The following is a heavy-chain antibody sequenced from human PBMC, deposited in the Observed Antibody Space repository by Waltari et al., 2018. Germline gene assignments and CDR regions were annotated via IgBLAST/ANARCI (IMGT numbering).Heavy chain of an antibody. D-gene: IGHD6-19*01. CDR1: GGSISSYY. J-gene: IGHJ5*02. V-gene: IGHV4-59*01. CDR3: ARSRQWLVPWFDP. Sequence: QVQLQESGPGLVKPSETLSLTCTVSGGSISSYYWSWIRQPPGKGLGWIGYIYYRGSTNYNPSLKSRVTISVDTSKNQFSLKLSSVTAADTAVYYCARSRQWLVPWFDPWGQGTLVTVSS. CDR2: IYYRGST.